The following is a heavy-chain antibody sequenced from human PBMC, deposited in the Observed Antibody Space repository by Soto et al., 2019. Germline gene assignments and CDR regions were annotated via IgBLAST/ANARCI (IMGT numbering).Heavy chain of an antibody. D-gene: IGHD2-2*02. CDR3: ANVPIWCSSTSCYTEGFDY. Sequence: GGSLRLSCTASGFTFSDYSMSWVRQPPGKGLEWVSVISAGGSTYYADSVKGRFTVSRANSKNTLYLQMNSLRAEDTAVYYCANVPIWCSSTSCYTEGFDYWGQGTLVTVSS. CDR1: GFTFSDYS. CDR2: ISAGGST. J-gene: IGHJ4*02. V-gene: IGHV3-23*01.